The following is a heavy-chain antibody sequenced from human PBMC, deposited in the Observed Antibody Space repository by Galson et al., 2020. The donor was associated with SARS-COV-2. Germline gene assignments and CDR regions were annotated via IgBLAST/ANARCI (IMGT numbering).Heavy chain of an antibody. V-gene: IGHV3-9*01. Sequence: GGSLRLSCAASGFTFDDYAMHWVRQAPGKGLEWVSGISWNSGSIGYADSVKGRFTISRDNAKNSLYLQMNSLRAEDTALYYCAKLPTTPTMVRGENPDYYYYYGMDVWGQGTTVTVSS. D-gene: IGHD3-10*01. CDR3: AKLPTTPTMVRGENPDYYYYYGMDV. J-gene: IGHJ6*02. CDR2: ISWNSGSI. CDR1: GFTFDDYA.